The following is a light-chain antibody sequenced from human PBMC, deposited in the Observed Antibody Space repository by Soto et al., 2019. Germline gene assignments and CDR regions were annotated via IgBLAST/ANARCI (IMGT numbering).Light chain of an antibody. J-gene: IGKJ2*01. V-gene: IGKV4-1*01. Sequence: DIVMTQSPDSLTVSLGEMATITCKSSQSVLYSSNNKNYIAWYQQKPGQPPKLLIYWASSREPGVPDRFSGSGSGTDFTLSISSLQAEDVAADYCQQYYNIPHTCGQGTKLEIK. CDR1: QSVLYSSNNKNY. CDR3: QQYYNIPHT. CDR2: WAS.